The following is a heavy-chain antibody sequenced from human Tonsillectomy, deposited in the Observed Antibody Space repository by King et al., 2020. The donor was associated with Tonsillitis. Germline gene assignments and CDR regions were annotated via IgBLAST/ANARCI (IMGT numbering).Heavy chain of an antibody. CDR1: GGSISSYY. Sequence: QLQESGPGLVKPSETLSLTCTVSGGSISSYYWSWIRQPPGKGLEWIGYIYYSGSTNYNPSLKSRVTISVDTSKNQFSLKLSSVTAADTAVYYCARWNYDILTGYYTGYFDYWGQGTLVTVSS. CDR3: ARWNYDILTGYYTGYFDY. J-gene: IGHJ4*02. CDR2: IYYSGST. D-gene: IGHD3-9*01. V-gene: IGHV4-59*01.